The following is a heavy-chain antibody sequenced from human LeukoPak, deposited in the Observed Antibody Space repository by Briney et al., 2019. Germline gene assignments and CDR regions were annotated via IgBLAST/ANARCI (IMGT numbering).Heavy chain of an antibody. Sequence: SETLSLTCAVYGGSFSGYYCGWIRQPPGEGLEWIGEINHSGSTNYNPSLTSRVTISVDTSKNQFSLKLSSVTAADTAVYYCARVVVVITNWFDPWGQGTLVTVSS. CDR3: ARVVVVITNWFDP. CDR1: GGSFSGYY. V-gene: IGHV4-34*01. CDR2: INHSGST. D-gene: IGHD3-22*01. J-gene: IGHJ5*02.